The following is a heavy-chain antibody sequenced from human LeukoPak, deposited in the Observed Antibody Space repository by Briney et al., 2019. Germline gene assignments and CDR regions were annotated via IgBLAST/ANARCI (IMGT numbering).Heavy chain of an antibody. CDR1: GFTFSSYG. D-gene: IGHD6-13*01. V-gene: IGHV3-33*01. CDR2: IWYDGSNK. Sequence: PGRSLRLSCAASGFTFSSYGMHWVRQAPGKGLERVAVIWYDGSNKYYADSLKGRFTISRDNSKNTLYLQMNSLRAEDTAVYYCAREVKYSGSWYSLHFDYWGQGTLVTVSS. J-gene: IGHJ4*02. CDR3: AREVKYSGSWYSLHFDY.